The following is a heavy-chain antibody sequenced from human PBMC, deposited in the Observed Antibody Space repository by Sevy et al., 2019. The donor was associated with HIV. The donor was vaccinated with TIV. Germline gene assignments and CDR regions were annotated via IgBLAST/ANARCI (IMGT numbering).Heavy chain of an antibody. CDR3: ARSRSNYGDYYFDY. CDR1: GFIFRTYW. J-gene: IGHJ4*02. V-gene: IGHV3-11*06. D-gene: IGHD4-17*01. CDR2: ISSGSTYT. Sequence: GGSLRLSCTGTGFIFRTYWMTWIRQAPGKGLEWVSYISSGSTYTNYADSVKGRFTVSRDNAKNSLYLQMNSLRAEDTAVYYCARSRSNYGDYYFDYWGQGTLVTVSS.